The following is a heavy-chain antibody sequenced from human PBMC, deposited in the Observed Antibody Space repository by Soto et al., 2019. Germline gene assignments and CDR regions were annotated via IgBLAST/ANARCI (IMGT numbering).Heavy chain of an antibody. V-gene: IGHV1-58*01. Sequence: GASVKVSCKASGFTFTSSAVQWVRQARGQRLEWIGWIVVGSGNTNYAQKFQERVTITRDMSTSTAYMELSSLRSEDTAVYYCAADSFYDSSGYFIPPIDYWGQGILVTAPQ. D-gene: IGHD3-22*01. CDR2: IVVGSGNT. CDR3: AADSFYDSSGYFIPPIDY. J-gene: IGHJ4*02. CDR1: GFTFTSSA.